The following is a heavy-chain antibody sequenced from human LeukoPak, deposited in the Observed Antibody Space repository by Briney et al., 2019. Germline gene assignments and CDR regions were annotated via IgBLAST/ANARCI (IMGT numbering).Heavy chain of an antibody. V-gene: IGHV3-49*03. CDR3: TRVSTGYYDFWSGYGSEYFRH. CDR2: IRSKAYGGTT. CDR1: GFTFGDYA. Sequence: GGSLRLSCTASGFTFGDYAMSLFRQAPGKGLEWVGFIRSKAYGGTTEYAASVKGRFTISRDDSKSIAYLQMNSLKTEDTAVYYCTRVSTGYYDFWSGYGSEYFRHWGQGTLVTVSS. J-gene: IGHJ1*01. D-gene: IGHD3-3*01.